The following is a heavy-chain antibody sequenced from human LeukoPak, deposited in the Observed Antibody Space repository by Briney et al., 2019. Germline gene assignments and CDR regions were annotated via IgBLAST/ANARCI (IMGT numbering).Heavy chain of an antibody. CDR3: ARGRTVVVAATPRFDP. V-gene: IGHV1-2*02. CDR1: GYTFTGYY. J-gene: IGHJ5*02. Sequence: ASVKASCKASGYTFTGYYMHWVRQAPGQGLEWMGWINPNSGGTNYAQKFQGRVTMTRDTSISTAYMELSRLRSDDAAVYYCARGRTVVVAATPRFDPWGQGTLVTVSS. D-gene: IGHD2-15*01. CDR2: INPNSGGT.